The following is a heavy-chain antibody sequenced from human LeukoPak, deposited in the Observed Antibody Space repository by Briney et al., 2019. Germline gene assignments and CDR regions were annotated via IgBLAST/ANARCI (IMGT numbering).Heavy chain of an antibody. CDR1: GFTFSSYS. V-gene: IGHV3-48*01. Sequence: TGGSLRLSCAASGFTFSSYSMNWVRQAPGKGLEWVSYISTSSSIIYYADSVKGRFTISRDNSKNTLYLQMNSLRAEDTAVYYYAKPRSGSYDFDYWGQGTLVTVSS. J-gene: IGHJ4*02. CDR3: AKPRSGSYDFDY. D-gene: IGHD1-26*01. CDR2: ISTSSSII.